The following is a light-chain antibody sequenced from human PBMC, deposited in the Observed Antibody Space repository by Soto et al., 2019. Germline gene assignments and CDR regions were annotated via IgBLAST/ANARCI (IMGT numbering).Light chain of an antibody. V-gene: IGLV1-40*01. CDR1: SSNIGAGYD. CDR3: QSYDSSLSVV. J-gene: IGLJ2*01. Sequence: QSVLTQPPSVSGAPGQRVTISCTGSSSNIGAGYDVHWYQQLPGTAPKRLIYGNSNRPSGVPDRFSGSKSGTSASLAITGLQAVDEADYYCQSYDSSLSVVFGGGTKLTVL. CDR2: GNS.